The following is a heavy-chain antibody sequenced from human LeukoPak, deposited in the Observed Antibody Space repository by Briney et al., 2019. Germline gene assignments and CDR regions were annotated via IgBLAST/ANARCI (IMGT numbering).Heavy chain of an antibody. V-gene: IGHV6-1*01. CDR2: TYYRSKWYN. Sequence: SQTLSLTCAISGDSVSTNSAAWNWIRQSLSRGLEWLGRTYYRSKWYNDYVVSVRSRITINPDTSKNQSSLQLNSVTPEDTAVYYCTRGDARLYYYGMDVWGQGTTVTVSS. CDR1: GDSVSTNSAA. CDR3: TRGDARLYYYGMDV. J-gene: IGHJ6*02.